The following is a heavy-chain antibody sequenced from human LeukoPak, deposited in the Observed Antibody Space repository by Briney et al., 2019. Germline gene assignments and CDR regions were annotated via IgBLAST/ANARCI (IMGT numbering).Heavy chain of an antibody. CDR3: ARSPPLHLAPRDDSFDI. J-gene: IGHJ3*02. CDR2: INPNSGGT. V-gene: IGHV1-2*02. D-gene: IGHD3-16*01. CDR1: GYTFTGYY. Sequence: AASVKVSCKASGYTFTGYYMHWMRQAPGQGLEWMGWINPNSGGTNYAQKFQGRVTMTRDTSISPAYCERCGLRSDDTAVYYGARSPPLHLAPRDDSFDIWGQGTMVTVSS.